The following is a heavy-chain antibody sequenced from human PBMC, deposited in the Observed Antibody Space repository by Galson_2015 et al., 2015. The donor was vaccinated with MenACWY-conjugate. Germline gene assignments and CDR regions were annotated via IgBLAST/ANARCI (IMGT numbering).Heavy chain of an antibody. J-gene: IGHJ6*02. CDR2: ISPGDSNT. Sequence: QSGAEVKKSGESLTISCPGSGYIFTTYWIAWVRQMPGRGLEWVGLISPGDSNTRYSPSFQGQVTISADKSISTAYLQWNSLQASDTAMYYCARHPPGGRGMDVWGQGTTVTVSS. V-gene: IGHV5-51*01. CDR1: GYIFTTYW. CDR3: ARHPPGGRGMDV. D-gene: IGHD1-26*01.